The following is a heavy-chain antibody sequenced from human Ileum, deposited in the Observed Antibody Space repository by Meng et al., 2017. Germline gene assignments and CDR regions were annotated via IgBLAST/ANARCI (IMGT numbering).Heavy chain of an antibody. CDR3: ARDVVVPAALTVRIDY. Sequence: QVQVVQSGAEVKKPVASAKVSCKASGYTFTSYAIHWVRQAPGQRLEWMGWINGGNGKTKYSQKFQGRVTITRDTSASTAYMELSSLRSEDTAVYYCARDVVVPAALTVRIDYWGQGTLVTVSS. V-gene: IGHV1-3*01. D-gene: IGHD2-2*01. CDR1: GYTFTSYA. J-gene: IGHJ4*02. CDR2: INGGNGKT.